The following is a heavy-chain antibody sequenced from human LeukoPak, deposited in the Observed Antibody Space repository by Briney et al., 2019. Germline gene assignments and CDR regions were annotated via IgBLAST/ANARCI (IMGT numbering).Heavy chain of an antibody. J-gene: IGHJ2*01. CDR3: ARAGAQQQVLWYFDL. V-gene: IGHV4-59*01. Sequence: PQTLSPTCTLSGGSLSSYYSSWVRHPPGKGLGWVGYIYNSGGTNYNTSLKSRVTISVDTSKKQFSLKRRSLAPANTPGFSCARAGAQQQVLWYFDLWGGGTLVAVSS. D-gene: IGHD2-8*01. CDR2: IYNSGGT. CDR1: GGSLSSYY.